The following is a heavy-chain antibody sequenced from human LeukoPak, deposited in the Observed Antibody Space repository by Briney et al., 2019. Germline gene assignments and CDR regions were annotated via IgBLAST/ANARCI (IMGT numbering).Heavy chain of an antibody. V-gene: IGHV3-30*04. D-gene: IGHD6-13*01. Sequence: GGSLRLSCAASGFTFSSYAMHWVRQAPGKGLEWVAVISYDGSNKYYADSVKGRFTISRDNSKNTLYLQMNSLRAEDTAVYYCARAYSSSWYLDYWAQGTLVTVSS. CDR3: ARAYSSSWYLDY. CDR1: GFTFSSYA. CDR2: ISYDGSNK. J-gene: IGHJ4*02.